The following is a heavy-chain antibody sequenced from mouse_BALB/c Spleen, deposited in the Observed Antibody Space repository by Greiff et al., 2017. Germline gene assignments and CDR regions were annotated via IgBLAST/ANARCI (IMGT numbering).Heavy chain of an antibody. D-gene: IGHD1-1*01. Sequence: EVKLQESGAELVRSGASVKLSCTASGFNIKDYYMHWVKQRPEQGLEWIGWIDPENGDTEYAPKFQGKATMTADTSSNTAYLQLSSLTSEDTAVYYCNAFITTVVAYYFDYWGQGTTLTVSS. V-gene: IGHV14-4*02. J-gene: IGHJ2*01. CDR3: NAFITTVVAYYFDY. CDR2: IDPENGDT. CDR1: GFNIKDYY.